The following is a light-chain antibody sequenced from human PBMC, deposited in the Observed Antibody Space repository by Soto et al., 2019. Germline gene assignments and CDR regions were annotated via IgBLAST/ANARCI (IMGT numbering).Light chain of an antibody. J-gene: IGKJ5*01. Sequence: VMTQSPATLSVSPGERATLSCRASQSVSSNLAWYQQKPGQAPRLLIYGASTRATGIPARFSGSGSGTEFTLTISSLQSEDFAVYCCQQRSNLISFGQGTRLEIK. V-gene: IGKV3-15*01. CDR2: GAS. CDR3: QQRSNLIS. CDR1: QSVSSN.